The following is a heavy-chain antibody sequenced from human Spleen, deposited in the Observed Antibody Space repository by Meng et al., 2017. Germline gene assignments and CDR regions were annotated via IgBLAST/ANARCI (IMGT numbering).Heavy chain of an antibody. CDR1: GFIFSDHF. CDR2: SRNKANSYTT. D-gene: IGHD2-21*01. Sequence: GGSLRLSCAASGFIFSDHFMDWVRQAPGKGLEWVGGSRNKANSYTTGYAASGKGRFTISRDESKNSMYLQMNSLRTEDTAVYYCVRGHNSFDRWGQGTMVTVSS. CDR3: VRGHNSFDR. J-gene: IGHJ3*02. V-gene: IGHV3-72*01.